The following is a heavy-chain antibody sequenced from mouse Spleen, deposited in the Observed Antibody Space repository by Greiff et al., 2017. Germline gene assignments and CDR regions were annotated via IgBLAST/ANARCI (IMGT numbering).Heavy chain of an antibody. CDR3: ARGGIDGYYGYRY. J-gene: IGHJ2*01. V-gene: IGHV1-4*01. Sequence: VQLQESGAELARPGASVKMSCKASGYTFTSYTMHWVKQRPGQGLEWIGYINPSSGYTNYNQKFKDKATLTADKSSSTAYMQLSSLTSEDSAVYYCARGGIDGYYGYRYWGQGTTLTASS. CDR2: INPSSGYT. CDR1: GYTFTSYT. D-gene: IGHD1-2*01.